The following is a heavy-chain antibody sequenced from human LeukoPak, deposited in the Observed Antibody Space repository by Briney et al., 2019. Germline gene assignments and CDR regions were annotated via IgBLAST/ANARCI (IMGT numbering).Heavy chain of an antibody. J-gene: IGHJ4*02. V-gene: IGHV3-23*01. Sequence: GGSLRLSCAASGFTLSSSAMSWVRQAPGKGLEWVSSISGSGSGGSTYYADSVKGRFTTSRDNSKNTLYLQMNSLIAEDTAVYYCAKSGYNRFDYWGQGTRVTVSS. CDR2: ISGSGSGGST. CDR3: AKSGYNRFDY. D-gene: IGHD5-24*01. CDR1: GFTLSSSA.